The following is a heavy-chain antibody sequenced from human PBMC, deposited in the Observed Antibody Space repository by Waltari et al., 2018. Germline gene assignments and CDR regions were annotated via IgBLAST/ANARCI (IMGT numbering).Heavy chain of an antibody. CDR3: ARQGTIVAGHYYYYGMDV. D-gene: IGHD6-19*01. V-gene: IGHV5-51*01. J-gene: IGHJ6*02. CDR2: TYPGDSDT. CDR1: GYRFTSYW. Sequence: EVQLVQSGAEVKQPGESLKISCTGSGYRFTSYWNGRWRQIPGKGLGWMGITYPGDSDTRYSPSFQGQVTISADKSISTAYLQWSSLKASDTAMYYCARQGTIVAGHYYYYGMDVWGQGTTVTVSS.